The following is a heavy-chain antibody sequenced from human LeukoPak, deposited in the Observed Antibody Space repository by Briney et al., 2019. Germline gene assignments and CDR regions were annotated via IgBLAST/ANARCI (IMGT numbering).Heavy chain of an antibody. J-gene: IGHJ6*03. CDR3: ARGLFRWFGELLLYYYMDV. D-gene: IGHD3-10*01. Sequence: SETLSLTCAAYGRSFSDYYWSWIRQPPGKGLEWIGEINHSGSTNYNPSLKSRVTISVDTSKNQFSLKLSSVTAADTAVYYCARGLFRWFGELLLYYYMDVWGKGTTVTISS. V-gene: IGHV4-34*01. CDR1: GRSFSDYY. CDR2: INHSGST.